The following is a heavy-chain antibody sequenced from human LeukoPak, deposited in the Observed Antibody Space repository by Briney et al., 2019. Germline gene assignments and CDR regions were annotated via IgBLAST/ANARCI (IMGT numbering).Heavy chain of an antibody. CDR1: GFTLSSYA. J-gene: IGHJ4*02. CDR3: ATHPREYCSSTSCSAY. V-gene: IGHV3-23*01. CDR2: ISVSGGST. Sequence: PGGSLRLSCAASGFTLSSYAMTWVRQAPGKGLQWVSTISVSGGSTYYADSVKGRFTISRHNSKNTLYLQMNSLRAEDTAVYYCATHPREYCSSTSCSAYWGQGTLVTVSS. D-gene: IGHD2-2*01.